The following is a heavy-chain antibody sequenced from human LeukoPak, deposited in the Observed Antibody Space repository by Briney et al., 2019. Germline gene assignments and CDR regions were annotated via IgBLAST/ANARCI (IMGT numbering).Heavy chain of an antibody. J-gene: IGHJ5*02. CDR1: GFNFGYYG. CDR2: MSHDSSDE. V-gene: IGHV3-30*03. D-gene: IGHD3-9*01. Sequence: PGGSLRLSCAASGFNFGYYGMHWVRQAPGKGLEWVAIMSHDSSDEFYADSVKGRFTISRDNSRNTLYLQMNTLRPDDTALYYCARERHFDWLFGFGPWDQGTVVTVSS. CDR3: ARERHFDWLFGFGP.